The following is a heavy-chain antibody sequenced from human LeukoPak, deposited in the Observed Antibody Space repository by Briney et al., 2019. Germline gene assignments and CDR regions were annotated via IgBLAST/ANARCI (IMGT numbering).Heavy chain of an antibody. Sequence: ASVKVSCKASGYTFTSYGISWVRQAPGQGLEWMGWISAYNGNTNYAQKLQGRVTMTTDTSTSTAYMELRSLRSDDTAVYYCARLRVPAAIGSGWPDYWGQEPWSPSPQ. V-gene: IGHV1-18*04. CDR2: ISAYNGNT. CDR1: GYTFTSYG. D-gene: IGHD2-2*01. CDR3: ARLRVPAAIGSGWPDY. J-gene: IGHJ4*01.